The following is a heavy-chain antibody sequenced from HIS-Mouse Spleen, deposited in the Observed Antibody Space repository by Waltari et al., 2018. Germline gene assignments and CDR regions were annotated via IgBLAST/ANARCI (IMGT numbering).Heavy chain of an antibody. CDR1: GGSISSSSYY. D-gene: IGHD6-13*01. CDR3: AREIPYSSSWYDWYFDL. J-gene: IGHJ2*01. CDR2: SYYSGGT. Sequence: QLQLQESGPGLVKPSETLSLTCTVSGGSISSSSYYWGWIRQPPGKGLEWIGGSYYSGGTYANPSLKSRVTISGDTSKNQFSLKLSSVTAADTAVYYCAREIPYSSSWYDWYFDLWGRGTLVTVSS. V-gene: IGHV4-39*07.